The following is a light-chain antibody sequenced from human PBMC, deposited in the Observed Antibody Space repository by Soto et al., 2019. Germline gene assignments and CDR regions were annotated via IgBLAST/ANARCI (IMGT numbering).Light chain of an antibody. CDR3: CSFAGNYIYV. CDR1: SSDVGGYNY. J-gene: IGLJ1*01. V-gene: IGLV2-11*01. CDR2: DVS. Sequence: QSVLTQPRSVSGSPGQSVTISCTGTSSDVGGYNYASWYLQHPGKAPKVMIYDVSKRPSGVPDRFSGSKSGNTASLTISGLRSEDEADYYCCSFAGNYIYVFGTGTKVTV.